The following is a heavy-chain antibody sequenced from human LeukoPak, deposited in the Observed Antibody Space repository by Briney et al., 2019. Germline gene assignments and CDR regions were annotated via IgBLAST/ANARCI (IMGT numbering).Heavy chain of an antibody. CDR2: MNPHSGNT. V-gene: IGHV1-8*01. CDR1: GYTFSSND. Sequence: ASVKVSCKASGYTFSSNDINWVRQATGQGLEWMGWMNPHSGNTGYAQKFQGRVTITRNSSISTAYMELSSQRSEDTAVYYCAREGNRSSDSSASYPLDYWGQGTLVTVSS. CDR3: AREGNRSSDSSASYPLDY. D-gene: IGHD1-26*01. J-gene: IGHJ4*02.